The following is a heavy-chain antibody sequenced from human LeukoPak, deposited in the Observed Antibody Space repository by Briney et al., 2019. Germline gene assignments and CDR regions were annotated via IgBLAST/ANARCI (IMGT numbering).Heavy chain of an antibody. Sequence: GGSLRLSCAASGFTFSSNNMNWVRQAPGQGLEWVSVIFSGGNTYYADSVKGRFTISRDNSKNTLYLQMNSLRAEDTAVYYCARDRGGYTTSWYGYYFDYWGQGTLVTVSS. CDR2: IFSGGNT. V-gene: IGHV3-66*02. D-gene: IGHD6-13*01. CDR3: ARDRGGYTTSWYGYYFDY. J-gene: IGHJ4*02. CDR1: GFTFSSNN.